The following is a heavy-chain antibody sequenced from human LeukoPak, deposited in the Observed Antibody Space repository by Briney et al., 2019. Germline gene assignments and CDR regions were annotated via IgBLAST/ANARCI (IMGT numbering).Heavy chain of an antibody. CDR1: GGSIRSYY. V-gene: IGHV4-59*01. J-gene: IGHJ6*03. Sequence: SETLSLTCTVSGGSIRSYYWSSIRQPPGKGLEWIGYIYYSGSTNYNPSLKSRVTISADTSKNQFSLKLTSVTAADTAVYYCARAPALLWFGELSYMDVWGKGTTVTVSS. CDR2: IYYSGST. D-gene: IGHD3-10*01. CDR3: ARAPALLWFGELSYMDV.